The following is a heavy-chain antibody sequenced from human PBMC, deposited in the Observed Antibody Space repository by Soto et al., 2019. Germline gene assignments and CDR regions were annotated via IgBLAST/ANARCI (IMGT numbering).Heavy chain of an antibody. V-gene: IGHV5-51*01. Sequence: PGESLKISCKGSGYSFTSYWIGWVRQMPGKGLEWMGIIYPDDSDTRYSPSFQGQVTISADKSISTAYLQWSSLKASDTAMYYCARLDPGYYYYYGMDVWGQGTTVTVSS. CDR1: GYSFTSYW. CDR2: IYPDDSDT. CDR3: ARLDPGYYYYYGMDV. J-gene: IGHJ6*02.